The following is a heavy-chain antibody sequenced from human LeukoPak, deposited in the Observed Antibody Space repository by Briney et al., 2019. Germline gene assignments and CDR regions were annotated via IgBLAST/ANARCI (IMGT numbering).Heavy chain of an antibody. J-gene: IGHJ4*02. Sequence: KTSETLSLTCTVSGGSISSYYWSWIRQPPGKGLEWIGFISYSGSTNYNPSLKSRVTISLDTSKNQFSLNLSSVTAADTAVYYCARHSAGTTEDYWGQGTLVTVSS. V-gene: IGHV4-59*08. CDR1: GGSISSYY. CDR2: ISYSGST. CDR3: ARHSAGTTEDY. D-gene: IGHD1-1*01.